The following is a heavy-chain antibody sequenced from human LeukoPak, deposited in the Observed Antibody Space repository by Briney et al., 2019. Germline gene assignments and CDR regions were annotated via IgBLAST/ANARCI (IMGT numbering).Heavy chain of an antibody. CDR1: RIIVSSNY. J-gene: IGHJ4*02. CDR3: ARLVGNGDYVGH. D-gene: IGHD4-17*01. V-gene: IGHV3-11*06. Sequence: GGSLRLSCVASRIIVSSNYMTWVRQAPGKGLEWISYISSSTSYTNYADSVKGRFTISRDNAKNSLYLQMNSLRAEDTAVYYCARLVGNGDYVGHWGQGTLVTVSS. CDR2: ISSSTSYT.